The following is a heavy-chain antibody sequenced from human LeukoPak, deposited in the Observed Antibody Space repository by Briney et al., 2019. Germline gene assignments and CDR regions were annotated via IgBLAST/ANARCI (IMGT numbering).Heavy chain of an antibody. V-gene: IGHV3-15*01. J-gene: IGHJ4*02. D-gene: IGHD3-16*02. CDR3: TTYRRY. Sequence: KPGGSLRLSCAASEFPFINAWMSWVRQAPGKGLEWLGHIKSNADGGTTDYAAPVKGRITISRDDSKSTLYLQMNSLKTEDTAVYYCTTYRRYWGQGILVTVSS. CDR2: IKSNADGGTT. CDR1: EFPFINAW.